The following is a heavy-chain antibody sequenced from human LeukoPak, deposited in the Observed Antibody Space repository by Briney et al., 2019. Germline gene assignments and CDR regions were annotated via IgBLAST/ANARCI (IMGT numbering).Heavy chain of an antibody. CDR1: GGSISSSSYY. CDR3: ARDGVVHYYYMDV. CDR2: IYYSGST. V-gene: IGHV4-39*07. D-gene: IGHD3-3*01. Sequence: SETLSLTCTVSGGSISSSSYYWGWIRQPPGKGLEWIGSIYYSGSTYYNPSLKSQVTISVDTSKNQFSLKLSSVTAADTAVYYCARDGVVHYYYMDVWGKGTTVTVSS. J-gene: IGHJ6*03.